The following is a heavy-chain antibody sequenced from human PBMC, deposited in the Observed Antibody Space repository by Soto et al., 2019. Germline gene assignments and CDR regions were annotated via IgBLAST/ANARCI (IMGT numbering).Heavy chain of an antibody. Sequence: PSETLSLTCTVSNDSVGSGSYYWNWIRQPPGKGVEWIGYIYYSGSTKSNPSLKSRVTISLETSKNQISLSLTSVTAADTAMYYCARSSITSRFSFDSWGPGTLVTVSS. CDR1: NDSVGSGSYY. V-gene: IGHV4-61*01. D-gene: IGHD1-20*01. CDR2: IYYSGST. J-gene: IGHJ4*02. CDR3: ARSSITSRFSFDS.